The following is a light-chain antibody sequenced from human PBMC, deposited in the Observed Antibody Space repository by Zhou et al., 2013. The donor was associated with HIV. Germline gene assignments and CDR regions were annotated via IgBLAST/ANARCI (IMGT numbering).Light chain of an antibody. Sequence: DIQMTQSPSSLSASVGDRVTITCQASQDISNYLNWYQQKPGKAPKFLISAASSLQSGVPSRFSGSGSGTYFTLTITNLQPEDFATYFCQQTYSIPLTFGGGTRLEIK. J-gene: IGKJ4*01. CDR2: AAS. CDR3: QQTYSIPLT. CDR1: QDISNY. V-gene: IGKV1-39*01.